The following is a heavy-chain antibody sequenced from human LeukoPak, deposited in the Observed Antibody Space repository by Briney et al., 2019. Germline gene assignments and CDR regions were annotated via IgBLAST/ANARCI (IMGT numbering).Heavy chain of an antibody. V-gene: IGHV4-34*01. CDR2: INHSGST. CDR1: GGSFSGYY. Sequence: SETLSLTCAVYGGSFSGYYWSWIRQPPGKGLEWIGEINHSGSTNYNPSLKSRVTISVDTSKDQFSLKLSSVTAADTAVYYCARDVGGVATMRLPGAFDIWGQGTMVTVSS. CDR3: ARDVGGVATMRLPGAFDI. D-gene: IGHD5-24*01. J-gene: IGHJ3*02.